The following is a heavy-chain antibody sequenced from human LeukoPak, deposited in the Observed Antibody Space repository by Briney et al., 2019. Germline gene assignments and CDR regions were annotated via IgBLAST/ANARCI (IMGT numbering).Heavy chain of an antibody. CDR1: GFTLSSYS. J-gene: IGHJ4*02. D-gene: IGHD6-13*01. Sequence: GGSLRLSCAASGFTLSSYSMNWVRQAPGKGLEWVSYISSSSSTIYYADSVKGRFTISRDNAKNSLYLQMNSLRAEDTAVYYCAKVRLYSSSWYGGFDYWGQGTLVTVSS. V-gene: IGHV3-48*01. CDR2: ISSSSSTI. CDR3: AKVRLYSSSWYGGFDY.